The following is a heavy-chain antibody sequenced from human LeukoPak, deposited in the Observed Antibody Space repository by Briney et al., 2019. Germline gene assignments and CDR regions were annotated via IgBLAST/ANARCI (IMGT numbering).Heavy chain of an antibody. V-gene: IGHV4-59*01. CDR2: IYYSGST. J-gene: IGHJ4*02. D-gene: IGHD5-18*01. CDR1: GGSISSSY. Sequence: SETLSLTCTVSGGSISSSYWSWIRQPPGKGLEWIGYIYYSGSTNYNPSLKSRVTISVDTSKNQFSLKLSSETAADTAVYYCARESDTAMVDWGQGTLVTVSS. CDR3: ARESDTAMVD.